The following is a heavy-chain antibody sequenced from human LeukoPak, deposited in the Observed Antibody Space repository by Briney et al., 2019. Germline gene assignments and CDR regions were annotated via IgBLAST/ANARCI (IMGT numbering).Heavy chain of an antibody. V-gene: IGHV4-39*07. D-gene: IGHD2-2*01. J-gene: IGHJ4*02. Sequence: SETLSLTCTVSGDSISSSSYYWGWIRQPPGKGLEWIGNIYYSGSTYYNPSLKSRVTISVDTSKNQFSLKLSSVTAADTAVYYCARDAMMEGDDYWGQGTLVTVSP. CDR1: GDSISSSSYY. CDR3: ARDAMMEGDDY. CDR2: IYYSGST.